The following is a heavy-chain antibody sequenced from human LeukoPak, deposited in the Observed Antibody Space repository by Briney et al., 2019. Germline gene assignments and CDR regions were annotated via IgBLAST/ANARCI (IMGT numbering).Heavy chain of an antibody. CDR2: ISTSSSTI. V-gene: IGHV3-48*01. J-gene: IGHJ4*02. Sequence: GGSLRLSCAASGFTFSSYSMSLVRQVPGKGLEWVSYISTSSSTIYYADSVKGRFTISRDNAKNSLDLQMNSLRADDTAVYYCARSGNYDCWGQGTLVTVSS. CDR1: GFTFSSYS. D-gene: IGHD1-26*01. CDR3: ARSGNYDC.